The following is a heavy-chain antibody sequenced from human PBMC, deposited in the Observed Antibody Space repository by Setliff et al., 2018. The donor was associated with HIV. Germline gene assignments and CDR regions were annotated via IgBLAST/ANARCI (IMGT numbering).Heavy chain of an antibody. Sequence: ASVKVSCKASGYTFTGYYMHWVRQAPGQGLEWMGWINPNSGGTNYAQKFQGRVTMTRDTSISTAYMELNRLTFDDTAVYYCARDAGAPGRGNPLDYWGQGTLVTVSS. J-gene: IGHJ4*02. CDR2: INPNSGGT. V-gene: IGHV1-2*02. CDR1: GYTFTGYY. CDR3: ARDAGAPGRGNPLDY. D-gene: IGHD3-10*01.